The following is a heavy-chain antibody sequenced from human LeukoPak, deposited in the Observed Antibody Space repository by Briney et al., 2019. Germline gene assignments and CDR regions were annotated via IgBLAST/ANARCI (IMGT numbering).Heavy chain of an antibody. D-gene: IGHD3-16*01. CDR3: ARAVGPFDY. CDR2: IWPDGSHI. V-gene: IGHV3-33*01. CDR1: GFTFSTYG. J-gene: IGHJ4*02. Sequence: GGSLRLSCAASGFTFSTYGIHWVRHAPGRSLEWVTAIWPDGSHIYYADSVKGRFTISRDNSKNTVYLQMNTLRDEDTAVYYCARAVGPFDYWGQGTLVTVSS.